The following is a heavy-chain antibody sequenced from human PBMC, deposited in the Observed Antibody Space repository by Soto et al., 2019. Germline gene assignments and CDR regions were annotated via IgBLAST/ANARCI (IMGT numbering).Heavy chain of an antibody. D-gene: IGHD6-13*01. Sequence: QVPLVESGGGLVKPGGSLRLSCAASGFTFSDYYASWLRQSPGKGLEWISYISGNSLATNYADSVRGRFTISGDNAANSLYLQRNYLRAEDTAMYYCASGQQIRMADIWGQGTMVTVSS. V-gene: IGHV3-11*05. J-gene: IGHJ3*02. CDR3: ASGQQIRMADI. CDR2: ISGNSLAT. CDR1: GFTFSDYY.